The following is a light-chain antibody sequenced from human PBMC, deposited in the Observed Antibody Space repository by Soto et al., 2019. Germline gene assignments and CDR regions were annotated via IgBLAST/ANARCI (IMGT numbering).Light chain of an antibody. V-gene: IGKV1-5*01. CDR3: QQYNDYSWT. Sequence: DIQMTQSPPTLSASVGDAVTITCRASQHISSWLAWYQQKPGKAPKLLIYDAFSLQSGVPSRSSGSGSGTEFTLTISSLQPEDFATYYCQQYNDYSWTFGQGTKVEIK. J-gene: IGKJ1*01. CDR1: QHISSW. CDR2: DAF.